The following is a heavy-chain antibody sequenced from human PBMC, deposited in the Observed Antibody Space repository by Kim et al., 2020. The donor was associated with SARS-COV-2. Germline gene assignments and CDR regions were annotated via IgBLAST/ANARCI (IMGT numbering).Heavy chain of an antibody. J-gene: IGHJ4*02. CDR2: IYHSGST. D-gene: IGHD3-22*01. CDR3: ARDGFYYYDSSGYPNLAFDY. V-gene: IGHV4-4*02. CDR1: GGSISSSNW. Sequence: SETLSLTCAVSGGSISSSNWWSWVRQPPGKGLEWIGEIYHSGSTNYNPSLKSRVTISVDKSKNQFSLKLSSVTAADTAVYYCARDGFYYYDSSGYPNLAFDYWGQGTLVTVSS.